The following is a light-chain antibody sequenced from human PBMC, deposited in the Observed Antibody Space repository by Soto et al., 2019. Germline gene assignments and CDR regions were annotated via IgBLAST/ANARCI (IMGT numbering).Light chain of an antibody. CDR1: SSNIGSNY. J-gene: IGLJ2*01. CDR3: ATWDDSLSGVV. V-gene: IGLV1-47*01. CDR2: LTY. Sequence: QSVLTQPPSASATPGQRVTISCSGSSSNIGSNYVYWYQQLPGTAPKLLMYLTYQRPSGVPDRFSGSKSGTSASLAISGLRPEDEADYYCATWDDSLSGVVFGGGTKLTVL.